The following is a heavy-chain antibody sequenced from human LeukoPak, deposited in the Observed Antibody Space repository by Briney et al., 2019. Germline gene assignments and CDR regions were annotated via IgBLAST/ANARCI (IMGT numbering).Heavy chain of an antibody. V-gene: IGHV3-74*01. Sequence: PGGSLRLSCAASGFTFSSYWMHWVRQAPGKGLVWVSRINTDGSSTSYADSVKGRFTISRDNAKNTLYLQMNSLRAEDTAVYYCARGPVVGATTGFDYWGQGTLVTVSS. CDR2: INTDGSST. CDR3: ARGPVVGATTGFDY. D-gene: IGHD1-26*01. CDR1: GFTFSSYW. J-gene: IGHJ4*02.